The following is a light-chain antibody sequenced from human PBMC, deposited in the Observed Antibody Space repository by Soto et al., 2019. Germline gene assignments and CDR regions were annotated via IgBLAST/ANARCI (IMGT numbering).Light chain of an antibody. CDR3: QQYGSSGT. V-gene: IGKV3-20*01. CDR1: RGVSSGY. Sequence: EIVVTRSPGNQCISRWSRSPFSRRASRGVSSGYLAWYQQKPGQAPRPLIYAASNRATGIPGRFSGSGSGTDLICTISILAPQDFAVHYCQQYGSSGTLGEGTRWIS. J-gene: IGKJ4*02. CDR2: AAS.